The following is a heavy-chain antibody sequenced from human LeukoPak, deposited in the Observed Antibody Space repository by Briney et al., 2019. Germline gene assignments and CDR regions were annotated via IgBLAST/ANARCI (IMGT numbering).Heavy chain of an antibody. CDR2: IYTSGST. J-gene: IGHJ6*03. V-gene: IGHV4-4*09. D-gene: IGHD2-2*02. Sequence: SETLSLTCTVSGGSISSYYWSWIRQPPGKGLEWIGYIYTSGSTNYNPSLKSRVTISVDTSKNQFSLKLSSVTAADTAVYYCARQRYCSSTSCYTRSPYYMDVWGRGTTVTVSS. CDR1: GGSISSYY. CDR3: ARQRYCSSTSCYTRSPYYMDV.